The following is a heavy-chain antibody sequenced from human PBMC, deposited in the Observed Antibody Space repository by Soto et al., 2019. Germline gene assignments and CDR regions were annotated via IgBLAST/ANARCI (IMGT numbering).Heavy chain of an antibody. V-gene: IGHV1-18*01. Sequence: GASVKVSCKASGYTFTSYGISWVRQAPGQGLEWMGWISAYNGNTNYAQKLQGRVTMTTDTSTSTAYMELRSLRSDDTAVYYCARVPPPQVITFGGVMSEHDSWGQGTMVTVSS. CDR1: GYTFTSYG. CDR3: ARVPPPQVITFGGVMSEHDS. D-gene: IGHD3-16*01. CDR2: ISAYNGNT. J-gene: IGHJ4*02.